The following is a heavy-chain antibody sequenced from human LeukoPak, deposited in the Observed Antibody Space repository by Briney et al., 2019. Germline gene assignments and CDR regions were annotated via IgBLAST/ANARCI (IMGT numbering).Heavy chain of an antibody. D-gene: IGHD3-22*01. CDR2: ISSSSSTI. CDR1: GFTFSSYS. J-gene: IGHJ4*02. CDR3: VRDRRPSNYYDSSGYGY. Sequence: GGSLRLSCAASGFTFSSYSMNWVRQAPGKGLEWVSYISSSSSTIYYADSVKGRFTISRDNAKNSLYLQMNSLRAEDTAVYYCVRDRRPSNYYDSSGYGYWGQGTLVTVSS. V-gene: IGHV3-48*04.